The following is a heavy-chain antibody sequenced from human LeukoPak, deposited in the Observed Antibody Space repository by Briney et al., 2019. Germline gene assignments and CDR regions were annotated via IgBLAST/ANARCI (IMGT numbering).Heavy chain of an antibody. D-gene: IGHD2/OR15-2a*01. Sequence: SETLSLTCTVSGGSISSGDYYWSWIRQPPGKGLEWIGYIYYSGSTYYNPSLKSQVTISVDTSKNQFSLKLSSVTAADTAVYYCARGELLSFDYWGQGTLVTVSS. CDR3: ARGELLSFDY. V-gene: IGHV4-30-4*01. J-gene: IGHJ4*02. CDR1: GGSISSGDYY. CDR2: IYYSGST.